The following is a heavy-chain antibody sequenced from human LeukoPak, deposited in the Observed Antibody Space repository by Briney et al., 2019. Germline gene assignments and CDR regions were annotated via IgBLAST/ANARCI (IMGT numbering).Heavy chain of an antibody. CDR3: ATDPESGGWSTFDY. CDR1: GFSFSRNW. J-gene: IGHJ4*02. D-gene: IGHD6-19*01. CDR2: INSDGSAT. Sequence: RGSLRLSCAASGFSFSRNWMHWVRQAPGKGLVRVSRINSDGSATHYADSVKGRFTISRDNAKNTLYLQMNSLRAEDTAVYYCATDPESGGWSTFDYWGQGTLVTVSS. V-gene: IGHV3-74*01.